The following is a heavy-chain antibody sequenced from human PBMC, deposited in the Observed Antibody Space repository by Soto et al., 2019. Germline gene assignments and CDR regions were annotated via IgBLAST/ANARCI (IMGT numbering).Heavy chain of an antibody. V-gene: IGHV3-30*03. Sequence: QVQLVESGGGVVQPGRSLRLSCAVSGFTFSDYGMHWVRQAPGKGLEWVAVMSYAGTYKYYADSVKGRFTISRDLSGNTLFLQMNILRLEDTAVYFCATEMYPRTVLDSSSPWGDYWGQGTLVTVSS. CDR2: MSYAGTYK. J-gene: IGHJ4*02. CDR3: ATEMYPRTVLDSSSPWGDY. CDR1: GFTFSDYG. D-gene: IGHD6-6*01.